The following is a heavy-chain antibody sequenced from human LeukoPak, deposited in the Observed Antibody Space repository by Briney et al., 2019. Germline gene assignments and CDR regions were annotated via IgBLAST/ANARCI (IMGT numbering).Heavy chain of an antibody. CDR2: IWYDGSNK. Sequence: GGSLRLSCAASGFTFSSYGMHWVRQAPGKGLEWVAVIWYDGSNKYYADSVKGRFTISRDNSKNTLYLQMNSLRAEDTAVYYCAKDPKYSNNWYYFDYWGQGTLVTVSS. CDR1: GFTFSSYG. CDR3: AKDPKYSNNWYYFDY. V-gene: IGHV3-33*06. J-gene: IGHJ4*02. D-gene: IGHD6-13*01.